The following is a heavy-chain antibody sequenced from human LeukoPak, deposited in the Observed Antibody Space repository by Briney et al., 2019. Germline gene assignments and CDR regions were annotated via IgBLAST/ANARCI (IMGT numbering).Heavy chain of an antibody. CDR3: TREAAAGIDY. V-gene: IGHV3-7*01. Sequence: GESLGLSCAASGFTFSTYWMSWVRQAPGEGLEWVANIKQDGSEKYYLDSVKGRFTISRDNAKNSLYLQMNSLRAEDTAVYFCTREAAAGIDYWGQGTLVTVSS. CDR1: GFTFSTYW. J-gene: IGHJ4*02. D-gene: IGHD6-13*01. CDR2: IKQDGSEK.